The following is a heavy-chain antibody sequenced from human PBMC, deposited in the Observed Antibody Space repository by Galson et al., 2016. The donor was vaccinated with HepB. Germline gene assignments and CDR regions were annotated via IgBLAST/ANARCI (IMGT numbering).Heavy chain of an antibody. Sequence: SVKVSCKASGYTFNTSTMNWVRQAPRQGLEWMGIIKPSGGNTIYAQQFQDRITMTRDTSTSAVYLELISLRSEDTAVYYCARELDHSFYFDYWGQGTLLTVSS. D-gene: IGHD1-14*01. CDR1: GYTFNTST. J-gene: IGHJ4*02. CDR2: IKPSGGNT. CDR3: ARELDHSFYFDY. V-gene: IGHV1-46*02.